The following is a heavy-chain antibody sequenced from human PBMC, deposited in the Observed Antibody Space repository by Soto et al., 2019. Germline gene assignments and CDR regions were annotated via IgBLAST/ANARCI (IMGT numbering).Heavy chain of an antibody. CDR1: GGTFSSYA. J-gene: IGHJ6*02. D-gene: IGHD4-17*01. V-gene: IGHV1-69*13. Sequence: ASVKVSCKASGGTFSSYAISWVRQAPGQGLEWMGGIIPIFGTANYAQKFQGRVTINADESTRTAYMELSSLRSEDTAVYYCARDWGFATVVTPRYYYYYGMDVWGQGTTVTVSS. CDR3: ARDWGFATVVTPRYYYYYGMDV. CDR2: IIPIFGTA.